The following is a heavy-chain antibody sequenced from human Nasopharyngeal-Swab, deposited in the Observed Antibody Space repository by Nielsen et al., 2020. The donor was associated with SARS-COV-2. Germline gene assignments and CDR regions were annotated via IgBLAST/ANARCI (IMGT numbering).Heavy chain of an antibody. D-gene: IGHD1-26*01. CDR2: IKQDGSEK. J-gene: IGHJ3*02. V-gene: IGHV3-7*01. CDR3: ARDGLVGATTGFDI. Sequence: WIRQLPGKGLEWVANIKQDGSEKYYVDSVKGRFTISRDNAKNSLYLQMNSLRAEDTAVYYYARDGLVGATTGFDIWGQGTMVTVSS.